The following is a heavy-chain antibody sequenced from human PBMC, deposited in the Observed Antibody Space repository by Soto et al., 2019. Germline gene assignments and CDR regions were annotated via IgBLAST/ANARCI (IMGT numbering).Heavy chain of an antibody. D-gene: IGHD4-17*01. J-gene: IGHJ3*02. Sequence: ASVKVSCKASGYTFTSYYMHWVRQAPGQGLEWMGIINPSGGSTSYAQKFQGRVTMTRDTSTSTVYMELSSLRSEDMAVYYCARGGDGYGDYEDAFDIWGQGTMVTVSS. CDR1: GYTFTSYY. CDR2: INPSGGST. CDR3: ARGGDGYGDYEDAFDI. V-gene: IGHV1-46*03.